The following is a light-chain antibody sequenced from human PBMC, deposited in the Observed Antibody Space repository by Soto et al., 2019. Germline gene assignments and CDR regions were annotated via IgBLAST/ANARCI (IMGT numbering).Light chain of an antibody. J-gene: IGKJ1*01. CDR1: QSVYSSY. V-gene: IGKV3-20*01. Sequence: EIVLTQSPGTLSLSPGEGATVSCRASQSVYSSYLAWYQQKPGQAPRLLIYGASSRATGIPDMFSASGSGTDFTLTISRLATEDFAVYYCQQYGTSPRTFGQGTRVEIK. CDR3: QQYGTSPRT. CDR2: GAS.